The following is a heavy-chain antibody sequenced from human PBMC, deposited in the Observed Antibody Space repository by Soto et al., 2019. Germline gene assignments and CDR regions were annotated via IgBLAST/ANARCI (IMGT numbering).Heavy chain of an antibody. CDR1: GFTFSSFT. CDR2: MSSSSTYI. J-gene: IGHJ4*02. CDR3: AGGYSGSRIEY. Sequence: EVQLVESGGGLVKPGGSLRLSCALSGFTFSSFTMNWVRQAPGKGLEWVSSMSSSSTYIYYADSVKGRFTISRDNAKNSLYLQMNSLRAEDTAVYYCAGGYSGSRIEYWGQGTLVTVSS. V-gene: IGHV3-21*01. D-gene: IGHD1-26*01.